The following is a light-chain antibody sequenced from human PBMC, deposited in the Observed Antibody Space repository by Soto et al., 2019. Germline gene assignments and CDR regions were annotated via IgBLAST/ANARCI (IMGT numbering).Light chain of an antibody. J-gene: IGKJ1*01. CDR3: QQYDSSPCT. CDR1: QSVGSSY. Sequence: EIVLTQSPGTLSLSPGERATLSCRASQSVGSSYLAWYQQKPGQAPRLLIYGASSRATGIPDRFSGSGSGTCFILTIRRLEPEDFAVYYCQQYDSSPCTFGQGAKVEIK. V-gene: IGKV3-20*01. CDR2: GAS.